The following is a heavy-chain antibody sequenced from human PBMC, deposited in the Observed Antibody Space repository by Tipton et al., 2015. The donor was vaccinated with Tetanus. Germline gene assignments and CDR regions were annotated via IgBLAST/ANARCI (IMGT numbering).Heavy chain of an antibody. Sequence: TLSLTCNVSGGSVSSGTYYWTWIRQSPGKGLEWIGYIYYTGSTNYNPSLKSRVTVSVDKSKNQLSLKLRSVTAADTAVYYCAREGYWGQGPLVIVSS. CDR3: AREGY. CDR1: GGSVSSGTYY. J-gene: IGHJ4*02. CDR2: IYYTGST. V-gene: IGHV4-61*01.